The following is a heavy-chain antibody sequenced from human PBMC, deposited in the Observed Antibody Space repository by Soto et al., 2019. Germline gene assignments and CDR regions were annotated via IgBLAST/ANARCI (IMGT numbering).Heavy chain of an antibody. CDR2: ITFSGNTV. J-gene: IGHJ6*02. CDR3: ARVSWREKYGMDA. Sequence: PGGSLRLSCAASGFTFSDSYMSWIRQAPGKGLEGISYITFSGNTVYYADSLKGRFTISRDNAKNSLYLQMNRLRAEDTAVYYCARVSWREKYGMDAWGQGTTVTVSS. CDR1: GFTFSDSY. V-gene: IGHV3-11*01.